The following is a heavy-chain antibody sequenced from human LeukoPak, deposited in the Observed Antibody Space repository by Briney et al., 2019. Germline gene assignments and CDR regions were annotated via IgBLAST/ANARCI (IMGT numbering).Heavy chain of an antibody. V-gene: IGHV3-30*19. CDR1: GFTFSRDG. J-gene: IGHJ4*02. CDR3: ARSGGPTSFDY. Sequence: PGRSLRLSCAASGFTFSRDGMHWVRQAPGKGLEWVAVISYDGSNKYYADSVKGRFTISRDNSKNTLYLQMNSLRAEDTAVYYCARSGGPTSFDYWGQGTLVTVSS. CDR2: ISYDGSNK. D-gene: IGHD3-16*01.